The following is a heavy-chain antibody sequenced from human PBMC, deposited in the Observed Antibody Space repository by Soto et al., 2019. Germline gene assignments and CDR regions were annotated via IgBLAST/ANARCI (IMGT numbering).Heavy chain of an antibody. J-gene: IGHJ6*03. CDR1: GGSISSGGYY. Sequence: SENLSLTCTVSGGSISSGGYYWSWIRQHPGKGLEWIGYIYYSGSTYYNPSLKSRVTISVDTSKNQFSLKLSSVTAADTAVYYCARVPPTVTTFYMDVWGKGTTVTVSS. D-gene: IGHD4-17*01. CDR3: ARVPPTVTTFYMDV. V-gene: IGHV4-31*03. CDR2: IYYSGST.